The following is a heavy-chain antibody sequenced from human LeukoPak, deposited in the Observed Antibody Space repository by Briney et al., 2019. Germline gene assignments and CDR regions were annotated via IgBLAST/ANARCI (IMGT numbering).Heavy chain of an antibody. CDR2: ISGSGGST. CDR1: GFTFSSYA. CDR3: ATRRKGGVVRYYYYYMDV. Sequence: GGSLRLSCAASGFTFSSYAMSWDRQAPGKGLEWVSAISGSGGSTYYADSVKGRSTISRDNSKNTLYLQMNSLRAEDTAVYYCATRRKGGVVRYYYYYMDVWGKGTTVTVSS. V-gene: IGHV3-23*01. D-gene: IGHD3-3*01. J-gene: IGHJ6*03.